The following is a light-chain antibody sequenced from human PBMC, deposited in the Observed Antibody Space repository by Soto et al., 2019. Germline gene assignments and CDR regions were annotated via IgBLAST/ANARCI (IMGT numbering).Light chain of an antibody. J-gene: IGKJ4*01. CDR2: KVS. Sequence: DIQMTQSPSTLSASVGDRVAITCRASQSISSWLAWYQQKPGKAPQLLIYKVSNLESGVPSRFSGSGSGTEFTLTISSLQPDDFATYYCQQYNSYSLTFGGGTKVDIK. CDR3: QQYNSYSLT. V-gene: IGKV1-5*03. CDR1: QSISSW.